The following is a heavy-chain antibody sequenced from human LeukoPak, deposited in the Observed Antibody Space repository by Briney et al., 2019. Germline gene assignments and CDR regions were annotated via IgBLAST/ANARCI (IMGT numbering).Heavy chain of an antibody. CDR3: TTGPLFIVGATGAFDD. V-gene: IGHV3-48*03. CDR1: GFTFSSYE. Sequence: PGGSLRLSCAASGFTFSSYEMNWARQAPGKGLEWVSYISNSGNTIYYADSVKGRFTISREDSKNTLYLQMNSLKSEDTAVYYCTTGPLFIVGATGAFDDWGQGTLVTVSS. CDR2: ISNSGNTI. D-gene: IGHD1-26*01. J-gene: IGHJ4*02.